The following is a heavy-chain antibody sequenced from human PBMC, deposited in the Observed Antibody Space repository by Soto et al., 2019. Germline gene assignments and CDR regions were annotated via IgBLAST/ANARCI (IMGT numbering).Heavy chain of an antibody. Sequence: GASVKVSCKASGYTFTSYAISWVRQAPGQGLEWMGGIIPIFGTANYAQKFQGRVTITADESTSTAYMELSSLRSEDTAVYYCARLVRMSSSSGHYGMDVWGQGTTVTVSS. CDR1: GYTFTSYA. J-gene: IGHJ6*02. CDR3: ARLVRMSSSSGHYGMDV. D-gene: IGHD6-6*01. V-gene: IGHV1-69*13. CDR2: IIPIFGTA.